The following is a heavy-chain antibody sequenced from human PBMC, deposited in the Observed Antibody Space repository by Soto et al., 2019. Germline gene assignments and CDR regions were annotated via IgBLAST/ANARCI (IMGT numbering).Heavy chain of an antibody. CDR3: ASPGPYYYDSSGYDAFDI. CDR2: IIPIFGTA. Sequence: SVKVSCKASGGTFSSCAISWVRQAPGQGLEWMGGIIPIFGTANYAQKFQGRVTITADESTSTAYMELSSLRSEDTAVYYCASPGPYYYDSSGYDAFDIWGQGTMVTVS. V-gene: IGHV1-69*13. J-gene: IGHJ3*02. CDR1: GGTFSSCA. D-gene: IGHD3-22*01.